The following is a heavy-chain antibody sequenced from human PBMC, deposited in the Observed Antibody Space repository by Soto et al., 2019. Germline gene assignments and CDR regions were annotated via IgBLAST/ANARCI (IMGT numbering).Heavy chain of an antibody. Sequence: QVQLQESGPGLVKPSETLSLTCTVSGGSISGYHWSWIRQPPGRGLEGIGYAYYRGSTKYNPSLNSRVTISVDTSKNQFSLKLSSVTAADTAVYCCARTRDSGSTDYWGQGTLVAVS. V-gene: IGHV4-59*01. CDR3: ARTRDSGSTDY. D-gene: IGHD1-26*01. CDR2: AYYRGST. CDR1: GGSISGYH. J-gene: IGHJ4*02.